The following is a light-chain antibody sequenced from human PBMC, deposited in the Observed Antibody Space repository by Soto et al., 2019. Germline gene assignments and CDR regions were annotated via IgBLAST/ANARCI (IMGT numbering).Light chain of an antibody. J-gene: IGKJ1*01. CDR1: QSIGYY. Sequence: EIVLTQSPATLSLPPGERATLSCRASQSIGYYLAWYQEKPGQAPRLLIYGASNRATGIPDRFSGSGSGTELTLTISSLQPDDFATYYCQQYNTYSTFGQGTKVDIK. V-gene: IGKV3D-15*01. CDR3: QQYNTYST. CDR2: GAS.